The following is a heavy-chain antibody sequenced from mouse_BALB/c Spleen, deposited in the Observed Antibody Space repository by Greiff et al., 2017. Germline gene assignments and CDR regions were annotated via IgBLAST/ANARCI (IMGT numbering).Heavy chain of an antibody. CDR1: GYSITSDYA. D-gene: IGHD2-2*01. CDR3: ARSAGYDPWFAY. V-gene: IGHV3-2*02. J-gene: IGHJ3*01. Sequence: EVKLEESGPGLVKPSQSLSLTCTVTGYSITSDYAWNWIRQFPGNKLEWMGYISYSGSTSYNPSLKSRISITRDTSKNQFFLQLNSVTTEDTATYYCARSAGYDPWFAYWGQGTLVTVSA. CDR2: ISYSGST.